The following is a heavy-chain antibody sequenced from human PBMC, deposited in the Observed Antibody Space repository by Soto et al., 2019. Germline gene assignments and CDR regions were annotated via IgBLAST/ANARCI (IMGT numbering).Heavy chain of an antibody. J-gene: IGHJ4*02. V-gene: IGHV1-69*01. D-gene: IGHD1-26*01. CDR1: GGTFSTYA. CDR3: ARGVGAYYFDY. Sequence: QVQLVQSGAEVKKPGSSVKVSCKASGGTFSTYAITWVRQAPGQGLEWLGGIIPIFGTTDYARKFQGRVTMTAAESTSTVIIELSSLTSEDTAVYYCARGVGAYYFDYWGQGTLVTVSS. CDR2: IIPIFGTT.